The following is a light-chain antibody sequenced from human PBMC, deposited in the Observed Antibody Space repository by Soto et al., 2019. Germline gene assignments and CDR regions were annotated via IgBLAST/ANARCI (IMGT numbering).Light chain of an antibody. J-gene: IGLJ1*01. CDR3: SSYRSSRTLYV. V-gene: IGLV2-14*01. CDR1: SSDVGGYNY. Sequence: QSVLTQPASVSGSPGQSITISCTGTSSDVGGYNYVSWYQQHPGKAPKLMIYEVSNRPSGVSNRFSGSKSGNTASLTISGLQAEDEADYYCSSYRSSRTLYVFGTGTKLTVL. CDR2: EVS.